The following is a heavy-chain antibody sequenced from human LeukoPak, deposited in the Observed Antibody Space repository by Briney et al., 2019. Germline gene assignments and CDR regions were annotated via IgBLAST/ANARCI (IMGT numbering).Heavy chain of an antibody. CDR3: ARMVGRYSSSWYDY. CDR2: IYPGDSDT. J-gene: IGHJ4*02. V-gene: IGHV5-51*01. D-gene: IGHD6-13*01. CDR1: GYSFTSYW. Sequence: RGKSLKISCKGSGYSFTSYWIGWVRQMPGKGLEWMGIIYPGDSDTRYSPSFQGQVTISADKPISTAYLQWSSLKASDTAMYYCARMVGRYSSSWYDYWGQGTLVTVSS.